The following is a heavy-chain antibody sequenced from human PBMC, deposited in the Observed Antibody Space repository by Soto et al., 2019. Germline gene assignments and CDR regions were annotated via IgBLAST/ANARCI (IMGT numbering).Heavy chain of an antibody. CDR2: IYYSGST. Sequence: SETLSLTCTVSGGSISSSSYYWGWIRQPPGKGLEWIGSIYYSGSTYYNPSLKSRVTISVDTSKNQFSLKLSSVTAADTAVYYCARRGRYGDYLYYYYYYMHVWGKGTTVNVSS. CDR3: ARRGRYGDYLYYYYYYMHV. D-gene: IGHD4-17*01. V-gene: IGHV4-39*01. J-gene: IGHJ6*03. CDR1: GGSISSSSYY.